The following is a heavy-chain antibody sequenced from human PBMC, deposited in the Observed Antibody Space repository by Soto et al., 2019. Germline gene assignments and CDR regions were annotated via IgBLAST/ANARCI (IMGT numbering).Heavy chain of an antibody. Sequence: GGSLRLSCAASGFTFRSNTMSWVRQAPGKGLEWVSVIYSDGRTYYADSVKGRFTISGDNSKNTVYLQMNSLRAEDTAVYYCASPDPSRNWFGYFDYWGQGSLVTVSS. CDR2: IYSDGRT. CDR3: ASPDPSRNWFGYFDY. CDR1: GFTFRSNT. D-gene: IGHD3-10*01. V-gene: IGHV3-66*01. J-gene: IGHJ4*02.